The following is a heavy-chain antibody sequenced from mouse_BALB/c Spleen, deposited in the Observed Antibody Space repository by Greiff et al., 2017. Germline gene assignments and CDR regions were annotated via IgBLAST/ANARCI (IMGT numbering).Heavy chain of an antibody. V-gene: IGHV5-6*01. CDR3: ARQRGSPTGTETYYAMDY. CDR1: GFTFSSYG. CDR2: ISSGGSYT. Sequence: EVQLVESGGDLVKPGGSLKLSCAASGFTFSSYGMSWVRQTPDKRLEWVATISSGGSYTYYPDSVKGRFTISRDNAKNTLYLQMSSLKSEDTAMYYCARQRGSPTGTETYYAMDYWGQGTSVTVSS. D-gene: IGHD4-1*02. J-gene: IGHJ4*01.